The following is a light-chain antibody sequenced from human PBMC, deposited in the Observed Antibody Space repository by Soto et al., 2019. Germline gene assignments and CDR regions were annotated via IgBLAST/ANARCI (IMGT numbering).Light chain of an antibody. J-gene: IGKJ2*01. CDR3: QQFNSYPYT. CDR2: DAS. V-gene: IGKV1-13*02. Sequence: AIQLTQSPSSLSASVGDRVTITCRASQGISSALAWYQQKPGKAPKLLIYDASRLESGVPSRFSGSGSGTEFTLTISSLQPEDCATYYCQQFNSYPYTFGHGTKLEIK. CDR1: QGISSA.